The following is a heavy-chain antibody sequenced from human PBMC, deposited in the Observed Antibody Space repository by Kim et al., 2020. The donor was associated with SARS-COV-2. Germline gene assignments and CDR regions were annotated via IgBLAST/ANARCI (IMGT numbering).Heavy chain of an antibody. CDR3: ARAFHGAYSTNFDY. J-gene: IGHJ4*02. CDR1: GGSIHSFY. CDR2: IYNSGNT. V-gene: IGHV4-59*01. D-gene: IGHD2-15*01. Sequence: SETLSLTCTVSGGSIHSFYWSWIRQPPGKGLEWIGYIYNSGNTKYSASLRSRVTISLDTSKNQVSLNLTSVTAADTAVYFCARAFHGAYSTNFDYWGQGT.